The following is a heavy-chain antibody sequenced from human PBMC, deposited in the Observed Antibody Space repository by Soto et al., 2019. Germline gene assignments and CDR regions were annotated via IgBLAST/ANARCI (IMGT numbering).Heavy chain of an antibody. CDR1: CFTFRTYE. D-gene: IGHD3-22*01. Sequence: AGSRRLYCAASCFTFRTYEMNCVRQAPGKGLEWVSTISGRGGSTYYAAYVKGRFTISRDNSKNILYLQMNSLRAEDTAVYYCAKATMTLVVIRLDSWGQGTLVTVYS. V-gene: IGHV3-23*01. J-gene: IGHJ4*02. CDR2: ISGRGGST. CDR3: AKATMTLVVIRLDS.